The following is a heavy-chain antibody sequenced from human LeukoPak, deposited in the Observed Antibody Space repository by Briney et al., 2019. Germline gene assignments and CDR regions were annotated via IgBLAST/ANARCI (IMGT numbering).Heavy chain of an antibody. CDR1: GFTFSNAW. CDR2: IKTKTDGGTN. D-gene: IGHD3-22*01. V-gene: IGHV3-15*01. CDR3: TTEVGYYYDYNWFDP. Sequence: GRSLRLSCAASGFTFSNAWMSWVRQAAGKGLEWEGLIKTKTDGGTNDYGAPVKGRFTISRDDPKNTLYLQMNSLKTEDTAVYYCTTEVGYYYDYNWFDPWGQGTLVTVSS. J-gene: IGHJ5*02.